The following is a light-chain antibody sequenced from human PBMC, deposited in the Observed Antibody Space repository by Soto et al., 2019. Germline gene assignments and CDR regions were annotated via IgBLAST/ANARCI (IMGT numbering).Light chain of an antibody. J-gene: IGLJ3*02. Sequence: QSALTQPASVSGSPGQSITISCTGTSSDVGGNKYVSWYQHHPGKAPKRMIYDVSSRPSGVSNRFSGSKSDNTASLTISGLQAEAEADYYCGSYTGSSTSWVFGGGTKLTVL. CDR2: DVS. CDR1: SSDVGGNKY. V-gene: IGLV2-14*03. CDR3: GSYTGSSTSWV.